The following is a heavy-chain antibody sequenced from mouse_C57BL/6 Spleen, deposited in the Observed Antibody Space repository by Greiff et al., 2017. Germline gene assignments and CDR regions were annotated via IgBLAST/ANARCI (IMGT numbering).Heavy chain of an antibody. V-gene: IGHV5-6*01. J-gene: IGHJ3*01. CDR2: ISSGGSYT. D-gene: IGHD2-5*01. CDR1: GFTFSSYG. CDR3: AREGRSNQAGFAY. Sequence: EVKVVESGGDLVKPGGSLKLSCAASGFTFSSYGMSWVRQTPDKRLEWVATISSGGSYTYYPDSVKGRVTISRDNAKNTLYLQLSSLKSEDTAVYYCAREGRSNQAGFAYWGQGTLVTVSA.